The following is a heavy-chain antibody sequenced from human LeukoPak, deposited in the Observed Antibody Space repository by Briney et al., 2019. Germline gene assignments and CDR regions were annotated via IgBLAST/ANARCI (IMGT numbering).Heavy chain of an antibody. CDR2: VNADGANT. J-gene: IGHJ4*02. CDR3: TKRLKYGGIGDHFAD. Sequence: GGSLRLSCAASGFTFVNNRMSWLRQAPGRGLEWFFTVNADGANTYYADSVTGGLAISSNTSKSTLILQMNSLRVEDTSLYYCTKRLKYGGIGDHFADWGQGTLVTVSS. CDR1: GFTFVNNR. D-gene: IGHD3-10*01. V-gene: IGHV3-23*01.